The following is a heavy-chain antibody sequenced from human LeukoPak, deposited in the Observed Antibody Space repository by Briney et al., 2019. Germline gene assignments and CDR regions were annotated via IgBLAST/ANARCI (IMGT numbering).Heavy chain of an antibody. CDR2: IGIDSGNT. J-gene: IGHJ4*02. V-gene: IGHV3-48*01. CDR1: GFTFSDYS. Sequence: GGSLRLSCAASGFTFSDYSMNWVRQAPGKGLEWISYIGIDSGNTNYADSVKGRFTISGDKAKNSLYLQMNSLRVEDTAVYYCARDYKYAFDNWGEGTLVTVSS. D-gene: IGHD5-24*01. CDR3: ARDYKYAFDN.